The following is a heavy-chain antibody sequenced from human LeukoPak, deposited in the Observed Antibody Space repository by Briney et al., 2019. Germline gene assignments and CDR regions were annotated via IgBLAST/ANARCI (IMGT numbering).Heavy chain of an antibody. CDR3: AKVLDYDFWSGYYTRDYAFDI. V-gene: IGHV3-23*01. Sequence: PGGSLRLSCAASGFIFGDCTMNWVRQAPGKGLEWVSAISGSGGSTYYADSVKGRFTISRDNSKNTLYLQMNSLRAEDTAVYYCAKVLDYDFWSGYYTRDYAFDIWGQGTMVTVSS. CDR2: ISGSGGST. D-gene: IGHD3-3*01. J-gene: IGHJ3*02. CDR1: GFIFGDCT.